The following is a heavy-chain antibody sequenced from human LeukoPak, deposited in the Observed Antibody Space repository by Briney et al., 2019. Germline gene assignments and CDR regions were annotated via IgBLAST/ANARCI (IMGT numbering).Heavy chain of an antibody. Sequence: GGSLRLSCTASGFTFSSYSMNWVRQAPGKGLEWVSYISSSGSTIYYADSVKGRFTISRDNAKNSLYLQMNSLRAEDTAVYYCAREGEITFGGVIVGYYYGMDVWGQGTTVTVSS. D-gene: IGHD3-16*02. CDR3: AREGEITFGGVIVGYYYGMDV. J-gene: IGHJ6*02. CDR2: ISSSGSTI. CDR1: GFTFSSYS. V-gene: IGHV3-48*04.